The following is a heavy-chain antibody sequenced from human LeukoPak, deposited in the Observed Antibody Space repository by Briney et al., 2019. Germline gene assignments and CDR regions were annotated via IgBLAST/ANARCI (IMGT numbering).Heavy chain of an antibody. J-gene: IGHJ5*02. CDR3: ARGPPLWLGET. D-gene: IGHD3-10*01. Sequence: GGSLRLSCAASGFTVSSNYMSWVRQAPGKGLEWVSVIYSGGSTYYADSVKGRFTISRDNSKNTLYLQMNSLRAEDTAVYYCARGPPLWLGETWGQGTLVTVSS. CDR2: IYSGGST. V-gene: IGHV3-53*01. CDR1: GFTVSSNY.